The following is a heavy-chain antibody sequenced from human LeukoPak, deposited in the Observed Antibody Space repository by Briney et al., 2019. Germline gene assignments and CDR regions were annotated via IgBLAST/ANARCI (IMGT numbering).Heavy chain of an antibody. Sequence: GGSLRLSCAASGFTFSSYAMSWVRQGPGKGLEWVSSISDSGDSTYYADSVKGRFTISRDNSKNTLYLQMDSLRAEDTAVYHCAKDRWLVRDYFDYWGQGTLVTVSS. D-gene: IGHD6-19*01. J-gene: IGHJ4*02. CDR3: AKDRWLVRDYFDY. V-gene: IGHV3-23*01. CDR1: GFTFSSYA. CDR2: ISDSGDST.